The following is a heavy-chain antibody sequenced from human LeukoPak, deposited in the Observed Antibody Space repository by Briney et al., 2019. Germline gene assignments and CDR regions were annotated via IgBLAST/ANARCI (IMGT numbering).Heavy chain of an antibody. D-gene: IGHD3-16*02. CDR2: VKQDGSEK. CDR3: ARVRGLYYDYVWGSYRPAHFDY. Sequence: GGSLRLSCAASGFTFSSYWMSWVRQAPGKGLDWVANVKQDGSEKYYVDSVKGRFTISRDNAKDSLYLQMNSLRAEDTAVYYCARVRGLYYDYVWGSYRPAHFDYWGQGTLVTVSS. J-gene: IGHJ4*02. CDR1: GFTFSSYW. V-gene: IGHV3-7*01.